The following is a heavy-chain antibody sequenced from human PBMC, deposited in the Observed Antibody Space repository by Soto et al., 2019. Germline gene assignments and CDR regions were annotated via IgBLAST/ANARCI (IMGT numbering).Heavy chain of an antibody. V-gene: IGHV3-53*01. Sequence: GGSLRLSCAASGFTVSSNYMSWVRQAPGKGLEWVSVIYSGGSTYYADSVKGRFTISRDSSKNTLYLQMNSLRAEDTAVYYCARDLHYYDSSGYYEIFDYWGQGTLVTVSS. CDR3: ARDLHYYDSSGYYEIFDY. J-gene: IGHJ4*02. D-gene: IGHD3-22*01. CDR1: GFTVSSNY. CDR2: IYSGGST.